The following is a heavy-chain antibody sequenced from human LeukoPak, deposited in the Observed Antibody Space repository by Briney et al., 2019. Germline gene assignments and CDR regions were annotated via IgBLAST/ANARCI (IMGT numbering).Heavy chain of an antibody. CDR3: ARFNLLWFGELSTYCFDY. V-gene: IGHV4-59*05. CDR2: IYYSGST. D-gene: IGHD3-10*01. J-gene: IGHJ4*02. CDR1: GGSISSYY. Sequence: SETQSLTCTVSGGSISSYYWSWIRQPAGKGLEWIGSIYYSGSTYYNPSLKSRVTISVDTSKNQFSLKLSSVTAADTAVYYCARFNLLWFGELSTYCFDYWGQGTLVAVSS.